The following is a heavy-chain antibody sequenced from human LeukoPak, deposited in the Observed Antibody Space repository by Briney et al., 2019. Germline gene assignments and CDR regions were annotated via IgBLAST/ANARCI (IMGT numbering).Heavy chain of an antibody. CDR2: IYYSRST. CDR3: ARGIAVAEPGWFDP. D-gene: IGHD6-19*01. CDR1: GGSISSGDYY. V-gene: IGHV4-30-4*08. J-gene: IGHJ5*02. Sequence: SQTLSLTCTVSGGSISSGDYYWSWIRQPPGKGLEWIGYIYYSRSTYYNPSLKSRVTISVDTSKNQFSLKLSSVTAADTAVYYCARGIAVAEPGWFDPWGQGTLVTVSS.